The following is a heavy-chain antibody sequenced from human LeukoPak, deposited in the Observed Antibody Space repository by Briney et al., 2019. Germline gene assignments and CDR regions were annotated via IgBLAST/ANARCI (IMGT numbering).Heavy chain of an antibody. D-gene: IGHD3-22*01. CDR2: IWYDGSNK. V-gene: IGHV3-33*01. Sequence: GGSLRLSCAASGFTFSSYGMHWVRQAPGKGLEWVAVIWYDGSNKTYVDSVKGRFTISRDDSKNTLYLEMNSLRAEDTAVYYCAREIGYGMDVWGQGTTVTVSS. CDR1: GFTFSSYG. J-gene: IGHJ6*02. CDR3: AREIGYGMDV.